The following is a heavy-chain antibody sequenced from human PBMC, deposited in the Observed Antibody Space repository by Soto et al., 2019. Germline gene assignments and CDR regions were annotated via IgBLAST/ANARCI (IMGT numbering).Heavy chain of an antibody. CDR2: INHSGST. J-gene: IGHJ6*03. V-gene: IGHV4-34*01. CDR1: GWSFSGYY. CDR3: ARGVFGVVAATTDPYYYYYMDV. D-gene: IGHD2-15*01. Sequence: SETLSLTCAFYGWSFSGYYWSWIRQPPGKGLEWIGEINHSGSTNYNPSLKSRVTISVDTSKNQFSLKLSSVTAADTAVYYCARGVFGVVAATTDPYYYYYMDVWGKGTTVTVSS.